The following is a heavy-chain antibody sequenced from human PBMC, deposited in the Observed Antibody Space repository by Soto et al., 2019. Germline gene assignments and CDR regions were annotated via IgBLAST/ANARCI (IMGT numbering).Heavy chain of an antibody. CDR1: GFTFNIYA. Sequence: GGSLRLSCAASGFTFNIYAMSWVRQTPGRGLEWVSAISGSGFSTYYADSVKGRFTISRDSSKNTLDLQMNSLRAEDTAVYYCAKAPYYYDSSGYYFHALDIWGQGTMVTVS. D-gene: IGHD3-22*01. J-gene: IGHJ3*02. CDR3: AKAPYYYDSSGYYFHALDI. CDR2: ISGSGFST. V-gene: IGHV3-23*01.